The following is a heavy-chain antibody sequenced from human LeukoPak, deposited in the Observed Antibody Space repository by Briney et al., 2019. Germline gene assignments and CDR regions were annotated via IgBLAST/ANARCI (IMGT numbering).Heavy chain of an antibody. D-gene: IGHD3-3*01. CDR1: GGSISSSSYY. J-gene: IGHJ6*03. CDR3: ARVPRADDFWSGYNYYYYYMDV. V-gene: IGHV4-39*07. Sequence: SETLSLTCTVSGGSISSSSYYWGWIRQPPGKGLEWIGSIYYSGSTYYNPSLKSRVTISVDTSKNQFSLKLSSVTAADTAVYYCARVPRADDFWSGYNYYYYYMDVWGKGTTVTVYS. CDR2: IYYSGST.